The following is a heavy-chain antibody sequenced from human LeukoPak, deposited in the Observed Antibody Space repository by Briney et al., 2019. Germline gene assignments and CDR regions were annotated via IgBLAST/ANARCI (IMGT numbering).Heavy chain of an antibody. J-gene: IGHJ4*02. CDR2: INSDGSST. CDR3: ARNGYYYDSSGYYRYFDY. D-gene: IGHD3-22*01. V-gene: IGHV3-74*01. Sequence: PGGSLRLSCAASGFTFSSYWMHWVRQAPGKGLVWVSRINSDGSSTSYADSVKGRFTISRDNAKKTLYLQMNSVRAEDTAVYYCARNGYYYDSSGYYRYFDYWGQGTLVTVSS. CDR1: GFTFSSYW.